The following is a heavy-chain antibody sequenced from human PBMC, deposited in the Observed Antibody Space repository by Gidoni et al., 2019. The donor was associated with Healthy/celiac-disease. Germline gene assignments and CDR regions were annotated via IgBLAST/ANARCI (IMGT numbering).Heavy chain of an antibody. CDR3: ATDLSFRGYSYGYGY. J-gene: IGHJ4*02. D-gene: IGHD5-18*01. CDR2: IYTSGST. CDR1: GGSISSGSYY. Sequence: QVQLQESGPGLVKPSQTLSLTCTVSGGSISSGSYYWSWIRQPAGKGLEWIGRIYTSGSTNYNPSLKSRVTISVDTSKNQFSLKLSSVTAADTAVYYCATDLSFRGYSYGYGYWGQGTLVTVSS. V-gene: IGHV4-61*02.